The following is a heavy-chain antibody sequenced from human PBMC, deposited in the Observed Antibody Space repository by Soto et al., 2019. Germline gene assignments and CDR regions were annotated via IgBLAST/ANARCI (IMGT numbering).Heavy chain of an antibody. CDR3: ASMGSCSGGSCYSLDY. J-gene: IGHJ4*02. CDR1: GFTFSSYW. Sequence: EVQLVESGGGLVQPGGSLRLSCAASGFTFSSYWMSWVRQAPGKGLEWVANIKQDGSEKYYVDSVKGRFTISRDNAKNSLYLQMNSLRAEDTAVYYCASMGSCSGGSCYSLDYWGQGTLVTVSS. CDR2: IKQDGSEK. V-gene: IGHV3-7*01. D-gene: IGHD2-15*01.